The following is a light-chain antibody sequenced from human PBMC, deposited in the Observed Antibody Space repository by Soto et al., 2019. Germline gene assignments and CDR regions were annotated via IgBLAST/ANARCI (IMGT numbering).Light chain of an antibody. J-gene: IGKJ5*01. CDR2: DAS. V-gene: IGKV3-11*01. CDR3: QQRSNWPPIT. Sequence: VVTQSPGTVSLSRGERATLSCRASERIYSAYLGWYQQKPGQAPRLLIYDASNRATGIPARFSGGGSGTDFTLTIDNLEPEDFAIYYCQQRSNWPPITFGQGTRLEIK. CDR1: ERIYSAY.